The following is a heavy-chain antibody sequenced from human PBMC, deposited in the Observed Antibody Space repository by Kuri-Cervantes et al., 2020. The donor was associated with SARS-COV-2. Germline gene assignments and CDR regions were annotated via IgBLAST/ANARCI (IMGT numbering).Heavy chain of an antibody. V-gene: IGHV3-73*01. CDR1: GFLFSASA. CDR3: ARDGGDEYQLPMRPNFYYYMDV. J-gene: IGHJ6*03. CDR2: VRGKANNYAT. D-gene: IGHD2-2*01. Sequence: GESLKISCEVSGFLFSASAIHWVRQASGKGLEWVGRVRGKANNYATAYAASVKGRFTISRDDLKNMAYLQMNSLRAEDTAVYYCARDGGDEYQLPMRPNFYYYMDVWGKGTTVTVSS.